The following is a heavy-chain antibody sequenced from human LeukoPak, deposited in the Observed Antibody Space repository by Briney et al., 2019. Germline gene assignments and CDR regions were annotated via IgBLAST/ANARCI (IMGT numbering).Heavy chain of an antibody. V-gene: IGHV3-66*02. CDR2: IYSGGST. D-gene: IGHD5-18*01. CDR3: ARDHPGYSYGYAY. J-gene: IGHJ4*02. Sequence: GGSLRLSCAASGFTVSSNYMSRVRQAPGKGLEWVSVIYSGGSTYYADSVKGRFTISRDNSKNTLYLQMNSLRAEDTAVYYCARDHPGYSYGYAYWGQGTLVTVSS. CDR1: GFTVSSNY.